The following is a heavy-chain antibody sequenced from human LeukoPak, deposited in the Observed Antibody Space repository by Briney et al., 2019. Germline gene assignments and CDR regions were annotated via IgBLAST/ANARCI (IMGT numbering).Heavy chain of an antibody. CDR3: AKWGVSVAMQEGDFRY. CDR2: ISGSAGST. D-gene: IGHD2-2*01. V-gene: IGHV3-23*01. CDR1: GFTFSGYA. Sequence: GGSLRLSCAASGFTFSGYAMSWVRQAPGKGLEWVSSISGSAGSTFYADSVKGRFTISRDNSESMLYLQMSSLRAEDTAMYYCAKWGVSVAMQEGDFRYWGQGTLVTVSS. J-gene: IGHJ4*02.